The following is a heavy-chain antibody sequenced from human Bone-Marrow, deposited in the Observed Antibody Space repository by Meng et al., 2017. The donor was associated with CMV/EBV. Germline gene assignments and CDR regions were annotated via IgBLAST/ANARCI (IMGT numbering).Heavy chain of an antibody. Sequence: SCEPSGYSFSDHFIHWVRQAPGQGLEWMGWMNPRNGDTKYAQMFRGRVTLTRDTSISTAYIQLNRLTSDDTAVYYCARGVGSSWFDPWGQGALVTVSS. CDR1: GYSFSDHF. CDR3: ARGVGSSWFDP. D-gene: IGHD2-2*01. CDR2: MNPRNGDT. V-gene: IGHV1-2*02. J-gene: IGHJ5*02.